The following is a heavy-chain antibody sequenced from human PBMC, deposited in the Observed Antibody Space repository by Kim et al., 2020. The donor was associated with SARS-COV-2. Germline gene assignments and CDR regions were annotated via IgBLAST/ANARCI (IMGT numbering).Heavy chain of an antibody. CDR2: IVPMFGTS. Sequence: SVKVSCKSSGGTFSSYSLSWVRQAPGQGPEWMGGIVPMFGTSKYAQKFQGRVTITADQSTGTAYMELSSLTSEDTALYYCARDFKAARPHYYYGMDVWGQGTTVTVSS. V-gene: IGHV1-69*13. D-gene: IGHD6-6*01. J-gene: IGHJ6*02. CDR1: GGTFSSYS. CDR3: ARDFKAARPHYYYGMDV.